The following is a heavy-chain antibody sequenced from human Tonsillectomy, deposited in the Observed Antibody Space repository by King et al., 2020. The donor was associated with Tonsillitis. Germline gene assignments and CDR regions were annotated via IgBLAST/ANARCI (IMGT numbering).Heavy chain of an antibody. CDR2: IYYSGST. J-gene: IGHJ4*02. CDR3: ARHWVPDYGGDRHFDY. CDR1: GASISPYF. Sequence: VQLQESGPGLVKPSETLSLTCTVSGASISPYFWSWIRQPPGRGLEWIGYIYYSGSTNYNPSLKSRVTISVDTYKNQFSLKLTSVTAADTAVYYCARHWVPDYGGDRHFDYWGQGTLVTVSS. V-gene: IGHV4-59*08. D-gene: IGHD2-21*02.